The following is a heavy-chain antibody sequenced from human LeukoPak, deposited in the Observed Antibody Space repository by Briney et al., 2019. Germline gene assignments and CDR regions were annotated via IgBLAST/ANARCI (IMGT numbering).Heavy chain of an antibody. CDR2: IYHSGST. V-gene: IGHV4-38-2*01. CDR1: GYSISSGYY. Sequence: PSETLSLTCAVSGYSISSGYYWGWIRQPPGKGLEWIGSIYHSGSTYYNPSLKSRVTLSVDTSKNQFSLKLNSVTAADTAVYYCARQRRRNWFDPWGQGTLVTVSS. CDR3: ARQRRRNWFDP. J-gene: IGHJ5*02.